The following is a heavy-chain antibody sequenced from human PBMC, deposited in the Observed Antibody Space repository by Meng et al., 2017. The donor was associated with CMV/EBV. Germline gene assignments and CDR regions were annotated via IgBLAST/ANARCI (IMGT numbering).Heavy chain of an antibody. CDR1: GYTFTGYY. CDR2: INPNSGGT. V-gene: IGHV1-2*02. Sequence: ASVQVSCKASGYTFTGYYMHWVRQAPGQGLEWMGWINPNSGGTNYAQKFQGRVTMIRYTSISTAYMELSRLGSDDTAVYYWARDPSYSSGWYWFQHWGQGTLVTVSS. J-gene: IGHJ1*01. CDR3: ARDPSYSSGWYWFQH. D-gene: IGHD6-19*01.